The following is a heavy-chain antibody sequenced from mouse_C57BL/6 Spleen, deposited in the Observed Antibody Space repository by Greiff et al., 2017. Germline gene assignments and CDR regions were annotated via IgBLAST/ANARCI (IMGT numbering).Heavy chain of an antibody. J-gene: IGHJ4*01. CDR2: FHPYNDDT. Sequence: VMLVESGAELVKPGASVKMSCKASGYTFTTYPIEWMKQNHGKSLEWIGNFHPYNDDTKYNEKFKGKATLTVEKSSSTVYLELSRLTSDDSAVYYCARGSSSGLLYYAMDYWGQGTSVTVSS. CDR3: ARGSSSGLLYYAMDY. CDR1: GYTFTTYP. D-gene: IGHD3-2*02. V-gene: IGHV1-47*01.